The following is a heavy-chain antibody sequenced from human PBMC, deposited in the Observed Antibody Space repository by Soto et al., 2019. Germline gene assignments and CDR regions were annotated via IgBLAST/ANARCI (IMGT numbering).Heavy chain of an antibody. CDR3: ARPLPGSLWDDAFDI. CDR1: GYTFTSYG. D-gene: IGHD1-26*01. CDR2: ISAYNGNT. J-gene: IGHJ3*02. V-gene: IGHV1-18*01. Sequence: ASVKVSCKASGYTFTSYGISWVRQAPGQGLEWMGWISAYNGNTNYAQKLQGRVTMTTDTSTSTAYMELRSLRSDDTAVYYCARPLPGSLWDDAFDIWGQGTMATVSS.